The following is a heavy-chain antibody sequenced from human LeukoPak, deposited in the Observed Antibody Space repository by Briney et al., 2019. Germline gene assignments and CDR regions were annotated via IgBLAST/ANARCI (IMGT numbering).Heavy chain of an antibody. J-gene: IGHJ6*03. D-gene: IGHD2-15*01. CDR3: ATKSATPGYYYYYMDV. CDR2: INPNSGGT. CDR1: GYTFTGYY. V-gene: IGHV1-2*02. Sequence: ASVKVSCKASGYTFTGYYMHWVRQAPGQGLEWMGWINPNSGGTNYAQKFQGRVTMTEDTSTDTAYMELSSLRSEDTAVYYCATKSATPGYYYYYMDVRGKGTTVTVSS.